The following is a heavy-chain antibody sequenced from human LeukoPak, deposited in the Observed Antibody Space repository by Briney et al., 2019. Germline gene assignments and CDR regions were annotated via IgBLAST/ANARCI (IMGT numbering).Heavy chain of an antibody. CDR2: ISSSSSTI. CDR1: GFTFSSYS. CDR3: ARARGIAVAGRYYYYYYYMDV. Sequence: GGSLRLSCAASGFTFSSYSMNWVRQAPGKGLEWVSYISSSSSTIYYADPVKGRFTISRDNARNSLYLQMNSLRAEDTAVYYCARARGIAVAGRYYYYYYYMDVWGKGTTVTVSS. J-gene: IGHJ6*03. V-gene: IGHV3-48*01. D-gene: IGHD6-19*01.